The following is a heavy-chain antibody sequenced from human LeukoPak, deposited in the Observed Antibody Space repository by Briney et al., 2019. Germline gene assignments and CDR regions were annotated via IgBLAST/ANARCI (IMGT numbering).Heavy chain of an antibody. V-gene: IGHV4-59*01. CDR1: SGSITNYY. J-gene: IGHJ6*03. D-gene: IGHD5-18*01. CDR2: IYYSGST. CDR3: ARGVSRGYSYGRYYMDV. Sequence: PSETLSLTCTVSSGSITNYYWSWIRQPPGKGLEWIGYIYYSGSTNNNPSLKSRVTISVDKSKNQISLKLSSVTAADTAVYYCARGVSRGYSYGRYYMDVWGKGTTVTVSS.